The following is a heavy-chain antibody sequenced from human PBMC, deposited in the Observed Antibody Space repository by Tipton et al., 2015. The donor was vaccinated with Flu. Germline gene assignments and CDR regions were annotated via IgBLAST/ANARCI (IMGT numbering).Heavy chain of an antibody. CDR2: IYSGGGT. Sequence: QLVQSGGGLIQPGGSLRLSCAASGFTVSSNYMSWVRQAPGKGLEWVSVIYSGGGTYYADSVKGRFTISRDNSKNTLYLQINSLRAEDTAVYYCARVTYYYDSSGYYYGMDVWGQGTTVTVSS. V-gene: IGHV3-53*01. CDR3: ARVTYYYDSSGYYYGMDV. D-gene: IGHD3-22*01. CDR1: GFTVSSNY. J-gene: IGHJ6*02.